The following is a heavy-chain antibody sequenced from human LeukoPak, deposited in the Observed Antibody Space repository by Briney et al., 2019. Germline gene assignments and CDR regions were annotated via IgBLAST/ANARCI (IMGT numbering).Heavy chain of an antibody. CDR3: ARDIYGSSWYGLFDY. Sequence: SQTLSLTCTVSGDSISSGSYYWSWIRQPAGKGPEWIGRIYSSGSTNYNPSLKSRVTISVDTSKSQFSLELSSVTAADTAVYYCARDIYGSSWYGLFDYWGQGTLVTVSS. J-gene: IGHJ4*02. D-gene: IGHD6-13*01. CDR1: GDSISSGSYY. V-gene: IGHV4-61*02. CDR2: IYSSGST.